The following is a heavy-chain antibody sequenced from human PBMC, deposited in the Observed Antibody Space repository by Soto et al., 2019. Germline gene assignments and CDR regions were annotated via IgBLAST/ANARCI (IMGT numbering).Heavy chain of an antibody. D-gene: IGHD4-17*01. Sequence: QVQLVESGGGVVQPGRSLRLSCAASGFTFSRYGMHGVRQAPGKGLEWVAVILYDGSDQNYADSVKGRFPISRDNSTNSLYLQMNSLIAGDTVLYYWARDDDYSDNGFDYWGQGTLVTVSS. CDR3: ARDDDYSDNGFDY. CDR2: ILYDGSDQ. CDR1: GFTFSRYG. J-gene: IGHJ4*02. V-gene: IGHV3-33*01.